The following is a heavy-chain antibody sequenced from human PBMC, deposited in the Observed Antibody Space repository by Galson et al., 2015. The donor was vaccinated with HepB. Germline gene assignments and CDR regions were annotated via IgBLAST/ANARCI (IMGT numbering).Heavy chain of an antibody. V-gene: IGHV4-39*01. CDR1: GASISTGRYY. D-gene: IGHD3-9*01. J-gene: IGHJ4*02. CDR3: ARLGPNYDILTGYRYYFDS. Sequence: SETLSLTCTVSGASISTGRYYWGWIRQPPGKGLEWITSIYSSGTTHYNPSLPSRLTISVDTSKNPFSLKLSSVTSADTAVYYCARLGPNYDILTGYRYYFDSWGQGLLVTVSS. CDR2: IYSSGTT.